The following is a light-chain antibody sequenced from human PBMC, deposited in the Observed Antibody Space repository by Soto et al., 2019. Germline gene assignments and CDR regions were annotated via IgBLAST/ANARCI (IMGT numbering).Light chain of an antibody. J-gene: IGKJ1*01. CDR3: QQSYITPCT. CDR2: AAS. CDR1: KTITNS. Sequence: DIQMTQYPSSLSTSVGDRVTLTCRSSKTITNSLNWYQQEPGRVPTLLIYAASRLQSIFPSRFSGSGSVTDFTLSISSLHPEDFATYYCQQSYITPCTFGQGTKVEIK. V-gene: IGKV1-39*01.